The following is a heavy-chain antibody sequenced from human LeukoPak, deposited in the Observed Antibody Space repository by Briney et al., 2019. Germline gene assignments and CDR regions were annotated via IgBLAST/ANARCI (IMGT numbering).Heavy chain of an antibody. CDR1: GDSVSSNSAA. D-gene: IGHD3-22*01. J-gene: IGHJ4*02. CDR3: AREGDYYDSSGYAKSFDY. Sequence: SQTLSLTCAISGDSVSSNSAAWNWIRQSPSRGLKWLGRTYYRSKWYNDYAVSVKSRITINPDTSKNQFSLQLNSLTPEYTAVYYCAREGDYYDSSGYAKSFDYWGQGTLVTVSS. V-gene: IGHV6-1*01. CDR2: TYYRSKWYN.